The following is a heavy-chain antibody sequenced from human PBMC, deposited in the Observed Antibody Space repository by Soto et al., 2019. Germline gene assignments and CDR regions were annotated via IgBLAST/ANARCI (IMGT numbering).Heavy chain of an antibody. CDR1: GFTFSSYG. V-gene: IGHV3-30*18. CDR2: ISYDGSNK. J-gene: IGHJ6*02. Sequence: GGSLRLSCAASGFTFSSYGMHWVRQAPGKGLEWVAVISYDGSNKYYADSVKGRFTISRDNSKNTLYLQMNSLRAEDTAVYYCAKVSHSMVRVHYYYGMDVWGQGTTVTVSS. CDR3: AKVSHSMVRVHYYYGMDV. D-gene: IGHD3-10*01.